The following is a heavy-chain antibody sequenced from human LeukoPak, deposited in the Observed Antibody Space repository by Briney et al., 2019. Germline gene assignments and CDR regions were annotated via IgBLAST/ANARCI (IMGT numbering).Heavy chain of an antibody. CDR2: FDPEDGET. Sequence: ASVKVSCKVSGYTLTELSMHWVRQAPGKGLEWMGGFDPEDGETIYAQKFQSRVTMTEDTSTDTAYMELSSLRSEDTAVYYCATDPQGGATGAFDIWGQGTMVTVSS. J-gene: IGHJ3*02. CDR1: GYTLTELS. CDR3: ATDPQGGATGAFDI. V-gene: IGHV1-24*01. D-gene: IGHD1-26*01.